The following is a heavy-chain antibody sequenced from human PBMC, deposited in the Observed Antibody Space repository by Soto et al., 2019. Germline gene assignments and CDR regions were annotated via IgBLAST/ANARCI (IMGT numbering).Heavy chain of an antibody. Sequence: QVQLQESGPGLVKPSQTLFLTCTVSGGSISSGGYYWSWIRQHPGKGLEWIGYIYYSGSTYYNPSLKSRVTISVDTSKNQFSLKLSSVSAADTAVYYCATSREAARSYWFDPWGQGTLVTVSS. D-gene: IGHD6-6*01. CDR1: GGSISSGGYY. CDR3: ATSREAARSYWFDP. CDR2: IYYSGST. J-gene: IGHJ5*02. V-gene: IGHV4-31*03.